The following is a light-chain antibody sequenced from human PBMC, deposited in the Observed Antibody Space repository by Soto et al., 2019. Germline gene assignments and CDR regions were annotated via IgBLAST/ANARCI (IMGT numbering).Light chain of an antibody. V-gene: IGLV2-14*01. J-gene: IGLJ1*01. Sequence: QSVLTQPASVSGSPGQSIAISCTGTSSDVGGYNYVSWYQQHPGKAPKLIIYDVTNRPSGVSNRFSGSKSGNTASLTISGLQAEDEADYYCSSYTCSSTYVFGTGTKVTVL. CDR2: DVT. CDR3: SSYTCSSTYV. CDR1: SSDVGGYNY.